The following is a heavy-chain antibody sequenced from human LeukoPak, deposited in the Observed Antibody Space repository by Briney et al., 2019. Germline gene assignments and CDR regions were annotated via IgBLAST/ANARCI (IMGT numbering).Heavy chain of an antibody. CDR1: SDSIYSGIYY. D-gene: IGHD5-18*01. J-gene: IGHJ4*02. CDR2: IYTSGST. Sequence: SETLSLTYTVSSDSIYSGIYYWSWIRQPAGKGLEWIGRIYTSGSTYYNPSLKSRVTVSLDTSKNQFSLTLISVTAADTAVYYCARDVDTFFDYWGQGTLVTVSS. V-gene: IGHV4-61*02. CDR3: ARDVDTFFDY.